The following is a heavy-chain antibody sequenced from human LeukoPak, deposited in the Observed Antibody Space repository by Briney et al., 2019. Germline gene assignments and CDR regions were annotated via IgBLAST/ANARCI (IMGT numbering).Heavy chain of an antibody. CDR2: IKQDGSEK. CDR3: ARNAFDI. J-gene: IGHJ3*02. Sequence: GGSLRLSCAASGFTFSSYSMNWVRQAPGKGLEWVANIKQDGSEKYYVDSVKGRFTISRDNAKNSLYLQMNSLRAEDTAVYYCARNAFDIWGQGTMVTVSS. V-gene: IGHV3-7*01. CDR1: GFTFSSYS.